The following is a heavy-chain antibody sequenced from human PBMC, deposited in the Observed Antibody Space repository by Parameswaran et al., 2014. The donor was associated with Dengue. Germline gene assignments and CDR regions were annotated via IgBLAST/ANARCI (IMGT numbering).Heavy chain of an antibody. CDR3: AKGQPAGIVVVKPHSFDY. J-gene: IGHJ4*02. V-gene: IGHV3-23*01. D-gene: IGHD3-22*01. CDR2: ISGSGGST. Sequence: WIRQPPGKGLEWVSAISGSGGSTYYADSVKGRFTISRDNSKNTLYLQMNSLRAEDTAVYYCAKGQPAGIVVVKPHSFDYWGQGTLVTVSS.